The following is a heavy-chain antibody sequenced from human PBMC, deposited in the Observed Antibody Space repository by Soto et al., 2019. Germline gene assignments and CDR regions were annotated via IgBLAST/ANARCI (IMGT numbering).Heavy chain of an antibody. V-gene: IGHV3-9*01. Sequence: EVLLVESGGNLVQPGWSLRLSCAASGITCDDYAMHWVRPAPGKGLEWVSGISWNSGTIGYADTGKGRVTISRDSAKNPRCLQVNSLSPEDTGVYYWVKDISDLPEDHGLDVWGQGTTVTVSS. CDR3: VKDISDLPEDHGLDV. CDR1: GITCDDYA. CDR2: ISWNSGTI. D-gene: IGHD3-3*01. J-gene: IGHJ6*02.